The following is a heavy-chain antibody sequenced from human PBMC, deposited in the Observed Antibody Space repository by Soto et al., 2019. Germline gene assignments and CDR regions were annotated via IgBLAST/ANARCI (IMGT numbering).Heavy chain of an antibody. V-gene: IGHV2-5*02. Sequence: QITLNESGPPLVKPTQTLTLTCTFSGFSLGTYGVGVGWIRQAPGKALGWLALIYWDDDKRYSPSLNSRLTITQDTSKRQVFLTLTNVDPVDTATYYCAHRGGGIVDWYVDLWGRGTPVIVSS. CDR1: GFSLGTYGVG. CDR3: AHRGGGIVDWYVDL. D-gene: IGHD1-26*01. CDR2: IYWDDDK. J-gene: IGHJ2*01.